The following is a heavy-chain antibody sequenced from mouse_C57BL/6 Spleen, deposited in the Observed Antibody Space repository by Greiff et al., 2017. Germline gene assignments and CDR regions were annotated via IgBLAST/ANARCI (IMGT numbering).Heavy chain of an antibody. Sequence: QVQLQQSGAELVKPGASVKLSCKASGYTFTSYWMHWVKQRPGQGLEWIGRIHPSDSDTNYNQKFKGKATLTVAKSSSTAYMQLSSLKSEDSAVDYCSIEDYSNCFAYWGQGTTLTVSA. J-gene: IGHJ2*01. CDR3: SIEDYSNCFAY. V-gene: IGHV1-74*01. D-gene: IGHD2-5*01. CDR2: IHPSDSDT. CDR1: GYTFTSYW.